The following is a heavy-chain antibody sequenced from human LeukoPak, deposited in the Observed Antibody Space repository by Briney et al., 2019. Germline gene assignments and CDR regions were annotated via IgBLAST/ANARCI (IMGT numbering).Heavy chain of an antibody. Sequence: PSETLSLTCTVSGGSISSYYWSWIRQPLGKGLEWIGYIYYSGSTNYNHSLKSRVTISVDTSKNQFSLKLSSVTAADTAVYYCARGKVGATYTLNGDFDYWGQGTLVTVSS. CDR3: ARGKVGATYTLNGDFDY. CDR2: IYYSGST. CDR1: GGSISSYY. D-gene: IGHD1-26*01. V-gene: IGHV4-59*01. J-gene: IGHJ4*02.